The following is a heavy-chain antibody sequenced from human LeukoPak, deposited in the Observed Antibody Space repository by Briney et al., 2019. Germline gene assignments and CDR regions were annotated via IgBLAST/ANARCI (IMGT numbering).Heavy chain of an antibody. V-gene: IGHV3-74*01. J-gene: IGHJ4*02. Sequence: TGGSLRLSCAASGFTFSSYWMHWVRQAPGKGLVWVSRINSDGGSTSYADSVKGRFTISRDNAKNTLYLQMNSLRAEDTAVYYCASQYYKTTVTTDYWGQGTLVTVSS. CDR2: INSDGGST. D-gene: IGHD4-17*01. CDR1: GFTFSSYW. CDR3: ASQYYKTTVTTDY.